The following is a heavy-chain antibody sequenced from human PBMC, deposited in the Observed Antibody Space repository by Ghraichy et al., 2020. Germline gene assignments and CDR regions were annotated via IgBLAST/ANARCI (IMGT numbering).Heavy chain of an antibody. CDR3: ARGGGTGFDP. Sequence: ESLNISCTVSGGSISSYYWSWIRQPPGKGLEWIGYIYYSGSTNYNPSLKSRVTISVDTSKNQFSLKLSSVTAADTAVYYCARGGGTGFDPWGQGTLVTVSS. J-gene: IGHJ5*02. CDR2: IYYSGST. CDR1: GGSISSYY. V-gene: IGHV4-59*01.